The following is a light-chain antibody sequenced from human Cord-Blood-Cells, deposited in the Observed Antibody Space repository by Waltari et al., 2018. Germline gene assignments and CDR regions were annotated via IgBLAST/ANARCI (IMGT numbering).Light chain of an antibody. Sequence: DIQMTQSPSTLSASVGDRVTITCRASQSISSWLAWYQQKPGKAPKLLIYKASSLESGFPSRFSGSGSGTEFTLTISSLQPDDFATDYCQQYNSYSTFGQGTKVEIK. CDR1: QSISSW. CDR3: QQYNSYST. CDR2: KAS. V-gene: IGKV1-5*03. J-gene: IGKJ1*01.